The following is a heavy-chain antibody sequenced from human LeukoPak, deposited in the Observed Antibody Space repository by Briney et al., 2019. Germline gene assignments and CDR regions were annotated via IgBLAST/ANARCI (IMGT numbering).Heavy chain of an antibody. CDR2: IHLKSVGT. CDR3: ARGTILEPFDI. Sequence: ASRKVSCKASGYTXTVYYIHWVRQAPGQGLEWMGWIHLKSVGTTYEKGFQGRVIMTSDTSISTAYMEVRRLTSDATDVYYCARGTILEPFDIWGQGTMVTVSS. D-gene: IGHD3-3*01. J-gene: IGHJ3*02. V-gene: IGHV1-2*02. CDR1: GYTXTVYY.